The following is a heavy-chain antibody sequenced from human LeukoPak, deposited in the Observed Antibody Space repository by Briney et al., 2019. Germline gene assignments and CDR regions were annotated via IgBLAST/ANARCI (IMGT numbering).Heavy chain of an antibody. CDR3: ARDFRLYDHAYWYFDL. CDR2: INTDGSST. Sequence: GGSLRLSCAASGFIFSSYWMHWVRHAPGKGLAWVSRINTDGSSTSYADSVKGRFTISRDNAKNTLYLQMNSLRAEDTAVYYCARDFRLYDHAYWYFDLWGRGTLVTVSS. J-gene: IGHJ2*01. CDR1: GFIFSSYW. D-gene: IGHD3-16*02. V-gene: IGHV3-74*01.